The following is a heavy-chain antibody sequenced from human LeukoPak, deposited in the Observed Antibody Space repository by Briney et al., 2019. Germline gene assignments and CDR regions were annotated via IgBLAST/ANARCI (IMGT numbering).Heavy chain of an antibody. Sequence: SETLSLTCTVSGGSISSSSYYWGWIRQPPGKGLEGIGSIYYSGSTYYNPSLKSRVTISVDTSKNQFSLNLNSVTAADTAVYYCARLYYDSSGYYQICYFDYWGQGTLVTVSS. J-gene: IGHJ4*02. D-gene: IGHD3-22*01. V-gene: IGHV4-39*01. CDR3: ARLYYDSSGYYQICYFDY. CDR1: GGSISSSSYY. CDR2: IYYSGST.